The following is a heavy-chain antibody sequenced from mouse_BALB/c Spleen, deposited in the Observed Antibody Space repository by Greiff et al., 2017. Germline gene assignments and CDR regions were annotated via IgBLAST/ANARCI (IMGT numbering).Heavy chain of an antibody. J-gene: IGHJ4*01. CDR3: AKYDYDVRDAMDY. Sequence: EVQLQQSGPELVKPGASVKISCTASGYTFTDYNMDWVKQSPGKSLEWIGDINPNNGGTIYNQKFKGKATLTVDKSSSTAYMELRSLTSEDTAVYYCAKYDYDVRDAMDYWGQGTSVTVSS. CDR2: INPNNGGT. D-gene: IGHD2-4*01. V-gene: IGHV1-18*01. CDR1: GYTFTDYN.